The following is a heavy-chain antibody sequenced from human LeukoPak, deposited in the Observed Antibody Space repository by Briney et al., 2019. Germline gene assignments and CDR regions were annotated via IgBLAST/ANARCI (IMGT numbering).Heavy chain of an antibody. Sequence: PGGSLRLSCAASGFTFSSYAMSWVRRAPGKGLEWVSTISGSGGSTYYADSVKGRLTISRDNSKNTLYLQMNSLRAEDTAVYYCAKPSYCSGGSCYWVYFDYWGQGTLVTVSS. CDR3: AKPSYCSGGSCYWVYFDY. CDR1: GFTFSSYA. V-gene: IGHV3-23*01. CDR2: ISGSGGST. J-gene: IGHJ4*02. D-gene: IGHD2-15*01.